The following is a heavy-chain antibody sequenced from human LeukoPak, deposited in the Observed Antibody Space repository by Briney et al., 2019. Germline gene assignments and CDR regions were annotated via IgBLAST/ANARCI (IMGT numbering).Heavy chain of an antibody. D-gene: IGHD1-26*01. V-gene: IGHV3-7*01. CDR3: ARVRVGATGHYYGMDV. CDR2: IKQDGSEK. J-gene: IGHJ6*02. CDR1: GFTFSSYW. Sequence: GGSLRLSCAASGFTFSSYWMSWVRQAPGKGLEWVANIKQDGSEKYYVDSVKGRFTISRDNAKNSLYLQMNSLRAEDTAVYYCARVRVGATGHYYGMDVWGQGTTVTVSS.